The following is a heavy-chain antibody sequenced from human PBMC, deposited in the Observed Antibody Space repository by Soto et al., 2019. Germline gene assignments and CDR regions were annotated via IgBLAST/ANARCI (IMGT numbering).Heavy chain of an antibody. D-gene: IGHD5-18*01. Sequence: QVQLVQSGAEVKKPGASVKVSCKASGYTFTSYDINWVRQATGQGLEWMGWMNPNSGKTCYAQKFKGRVTMTRNTSISTAYMELSTLRSEDTAVYYCVRGRSSGFPFDYWGKGTPVTVSS. CDR2: MNPNSGKT. V-gene: IGHV1-8*01. CDR3: VRGRSSGFPFDY. CDR1: GYTFTSYD. J-gene: IGHJ4*02.